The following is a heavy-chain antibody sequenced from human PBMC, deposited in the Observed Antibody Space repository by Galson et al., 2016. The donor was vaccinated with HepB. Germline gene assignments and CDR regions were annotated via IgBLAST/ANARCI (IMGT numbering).Heavy chain of an antibody. CDR2: ISYDGSNK. Sequence: SLRLSCAASGFTFSIYAMHWVRQAPGKGLEWVAVISYDGSNKYYADSVKGRFTISRDNSKNTLYLQMNSLRAEDTAVYYCASIAAAGDYYGMDVWGQGTTVTVSS. V-gene: IGHV3-30-3*01. J-gene: IGHJ6*02. CDR3: ASIAAAGDYYGMDV. CDR1: GFTFSIYA. D-gene: IGHD6-13*01.